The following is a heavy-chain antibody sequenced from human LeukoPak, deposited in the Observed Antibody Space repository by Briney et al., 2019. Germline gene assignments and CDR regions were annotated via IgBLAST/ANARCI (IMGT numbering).Heavy chain of an antibody. Sequence: GGSLRLSCAASGFTFSSYAMTWVRQAPGKGLEWVSRINSDGSSTSYADSVKGRSTISSDNAKNTLYLQMNSLRAEDTAVYYCARVGMVYAIDYFDYWGQGTLVTVSS. CDR1: GFTFSSYA. CDR2: INSDGSST. CDR3: ARVGMVYAIDYFDY. D-gene: IGHD2-8*01. V-gene: IGHV3-74*01. J-gene: IGHJ4*02.